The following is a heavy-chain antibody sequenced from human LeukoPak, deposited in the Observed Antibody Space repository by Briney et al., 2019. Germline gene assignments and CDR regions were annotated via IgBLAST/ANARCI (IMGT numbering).Heavy chain of an antibody. CDR1: GFTFSGYW. CDR3: AKNYDFWSGYLN. CDR2: INSDGSTT. D-gene: IGHD3-3*01. Sequence: GGSLRLSCAASGFTFSGYWMHWVRQAPGKGLVWVSRINSDGSTTNYADSVKGRFTISRDNAKNTLYLEMNSLRAEDTAVYYCAKNYDFWSGYLNWGQGTLVTVSS. J-gene: IGHJ4*02. V-gene: IGHV3-74*01.